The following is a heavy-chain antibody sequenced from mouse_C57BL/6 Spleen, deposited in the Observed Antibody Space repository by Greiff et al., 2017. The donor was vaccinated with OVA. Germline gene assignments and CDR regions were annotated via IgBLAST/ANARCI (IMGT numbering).Heavy chain of an antibody. V-gene: IGHV5-4*01. CDR3: ARDGLTGDPLDY. D-gene: IGHD4-1*01. J-gene: IGHJ2*01. Sequence: DVMLVESGGGLVKPGGSLKLSCAASGFTFSSYAMSWVRQTPEKRLEWVATISDGGSYTYYPDNVKGRFTISRDNAKNNLYLQMSHLKSEDTAMYYCARDGLTGDPLDYWGQGTTLTVSS. CDR1: GFTFSSYA. CDR2: ISDGGSYT.